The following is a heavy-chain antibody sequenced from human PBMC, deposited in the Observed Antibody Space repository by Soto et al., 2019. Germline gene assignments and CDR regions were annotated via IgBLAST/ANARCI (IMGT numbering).Heavy chain of an antibody. Sequence: QVQLQESGPGLVKPSGTLSLTCAVSSGPISSSNWWGWVRQPPGKGLEWIGEIYHSGSTNYNPSLKSRVTISVDKSKNQFSLKLSSVTAADTAVYYCAGGGYCSSTSCYGLSAFDIWGQGTMVTVSS. CDR3: AGGGYCSSTSCYGLSAFDI. CDR2: IYHSGST. J-gene: IGHJ3*02. CDR1: SGPISSSNW. V-gene: IGHV4-4*02. D-gene: IGHD2-2*01.